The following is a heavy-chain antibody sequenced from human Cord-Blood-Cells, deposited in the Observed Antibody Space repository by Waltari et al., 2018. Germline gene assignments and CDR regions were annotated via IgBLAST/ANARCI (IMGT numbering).Heavy chain of an antibody. V-gene: IGHV1-8*01. CDR1: GYTFTSYD. D-gene: IGHD2-2*01. CDR3: AREYWDIVVVPAAFGY. J-gene: IGHJ4*02. Sequence: QVQLVQSGAEVKKPGASVKVSCKASGYTFTSYDINWVRQATGQGLEWMGWMNPNSGNQGYAQKFQGRVTMTRNTSISTAYMELSSLRSEDTAVYYCAREYWDIVVVPAAFGYWGQGTLVTVSS. CDR2: MNPNSGNQ.